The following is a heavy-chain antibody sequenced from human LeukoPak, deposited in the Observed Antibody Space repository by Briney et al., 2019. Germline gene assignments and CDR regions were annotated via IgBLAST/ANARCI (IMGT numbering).Heavy chain of an antibody. J-gene: IGHJ4*02. CDR3: ASAAGPFDN. V-gene: IGHV3-33*08. D-gene: IGHD6-13*01. CDR1: GFSFSIYT. CDR2: IWFDGSNK. Sequence: GGSLRLSCAASGFSFSIYTMTWVRQAPGKGLEWVAVIWFDGSNKYYADSVKGRFTISRDNSKNTLYLQMNSLRAEDTAVYYCASAAGPFDNWGQGTLVTVSS.